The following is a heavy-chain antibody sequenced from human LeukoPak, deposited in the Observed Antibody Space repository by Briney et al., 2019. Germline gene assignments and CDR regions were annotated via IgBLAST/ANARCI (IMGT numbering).Heavy chain of an antibody. J-gene: IGHJ4*02. CDR1: GGTFSSYA. Sequence: GASVKVSCKASGGTFSSYAISWVRQAPGQGLEWMGIINPSGGSTSYAQKFQGRVTMTTDTSTSTAYMELRSLRSDDTAVYYCAKLQGDSSGYYTYYFDYWGQGTLVTVSS. V-gene: IGHV1-46*01. CDR3: AKLQGDSSGYYTYYFDY. CDR2: INPSGGST. D-gene: IGHD3-22*01.